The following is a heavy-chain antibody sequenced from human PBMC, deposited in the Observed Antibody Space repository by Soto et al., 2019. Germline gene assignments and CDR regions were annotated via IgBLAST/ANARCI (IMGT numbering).Heavy chain of an antibody. Sequence: QVQLQQWGAGPLRPLETLSLTCGVSGGSFSGYYCAWIRQSPVKGLEWIGEINDRGSINYNPSLKSRVSISVDTSKNHYSLNLRSVTAADTAVYYCARESHDILTGSPWVWYFDLWGRGTLVTVSS. CDR2: INDRGSI. CDR3: ARESHDILTGSPWVWYFDL. V-gene: IGHV4-34*01. CDR1: GGSFSGYY. D-gene: IGHD3-9*01. J-gene: IGHJ2*01.